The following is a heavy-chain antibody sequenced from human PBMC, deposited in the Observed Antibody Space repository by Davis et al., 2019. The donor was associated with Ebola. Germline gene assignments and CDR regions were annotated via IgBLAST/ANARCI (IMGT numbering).Heavy chain of an antibody. V-gene: IGHV3-23*01. CDR1: GFTFSSYA. CDR3: AKDGPGGSSWYHYYYYYMDV. J-gene: IGHJ6*03. D-gene: IGHD6-13*01. Sequence: GESLKISCAASGFTFSSYAMSWVRQAPGKGLEWVSAISGSGGSTYYADSVKGRFTISRDNSKNTLYLQMNSLRAEDTAVYYCAKDGPGGSSWYHYYYYYMDVWGKGTTVTVSS. CDR2: ISGSGGST.